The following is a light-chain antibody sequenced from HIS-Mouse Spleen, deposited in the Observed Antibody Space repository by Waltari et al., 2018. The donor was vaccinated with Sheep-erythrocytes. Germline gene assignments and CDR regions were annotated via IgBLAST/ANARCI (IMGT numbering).Light chain of an antibody. CDR2: QDS. Sequence: SYELTQPPSVSVSPGQTASITCSGAKLGDKYACWYHQKPGQSPVLVIYQDSKRPSGIPERFPGSNSGNTATLTISGTQAMDEADYYCQAWDSSTVVFGGGTKLTVL. CDR1: KLGDKY. V-gene: IGLV3-1*01. CDR3: QAWDSSTVV. J-gene: IGLJ2*01.